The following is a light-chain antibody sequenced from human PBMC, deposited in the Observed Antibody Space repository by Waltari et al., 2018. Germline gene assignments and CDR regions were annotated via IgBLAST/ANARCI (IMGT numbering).Light chain of an antibody. Sequence: EIVLTQSPGTLSLSPGDSATLSCRASQGVSTNCLAWYQQNPGQAPRLLIYGASSRATGIPDKFSGSGSGTDFTLTINRLEPEDVAVYYCQQYGRSPLTFGGGTKVEIK. CDR2: GAS. V-gene: IGKV3-20*01. J-gene: IGKJ4*01. CDR1: QGVSTNC. CDR3: QQYGRSPLT.